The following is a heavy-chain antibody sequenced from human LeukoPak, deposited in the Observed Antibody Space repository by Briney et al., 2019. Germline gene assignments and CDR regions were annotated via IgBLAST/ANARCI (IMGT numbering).Heavy chain of an antibody. CDR2: ISYDGSNK. CDR1: GFTFSSYA. D-gene: IGHD5-24*01. J-gene: IGHJ6*02. V-gene: IGHV3-30-3*01. Sequence: GGSLRLSCAASGFTFSSYAIHWVRQAPGKGLEWVAVISYDGSNKYYADSVKGRFTISRDNSKNTLYLQMNSLRAEDTAVYYCARDVAPVEMATMESSYYYYGMDVWGQGTTVTVSS. CDR3: ARDVAPVEMATMESSYYYYGMDV.